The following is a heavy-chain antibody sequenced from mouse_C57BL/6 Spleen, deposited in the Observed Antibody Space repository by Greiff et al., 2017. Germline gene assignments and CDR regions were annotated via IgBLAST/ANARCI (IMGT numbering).Heavy chain of an antibody. CDR2: ISSGGSYH. D-gene: IGHD1-1*01. CDR1: GFTFSSYG. J-gene: IGHJ4*01. V-gene: IGHV5-6*01. CDR3: ARVSYGSSEDYAMDY. Sequence: EVHLVESGGDLVKPGGSLKLSCAASGFTFSSYGMSWVRQTPDKRLEWVATISSGGSYHYYPDSGKGRLTISRDNAKNTLFLQMSSLKSEDTAMYYFARVSYGSSEDYAMDYWGQGTSGTVSS.